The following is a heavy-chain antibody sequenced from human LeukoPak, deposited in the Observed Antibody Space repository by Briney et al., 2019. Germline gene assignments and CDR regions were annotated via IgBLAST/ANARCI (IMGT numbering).Heavy chain of an antibody. CDR2: ISAYNGNT. J-gene: IGHJ4*02. CDR3: ARAGSSGWALFDY. D-gene: IGHD6-19*01. Sequence: GASMKVSCKVSGYTLTELSMHWVRQAPGQGLEWMGWISAYNGNTNYAQKLQGRVAMTTGTSTSTAYMELRSLRSDDTAVYYCARAGSSGWALFDYWGQGTLVTVSS. CDR1: GYTLTELS. V-gene: IGHV1-18*01.